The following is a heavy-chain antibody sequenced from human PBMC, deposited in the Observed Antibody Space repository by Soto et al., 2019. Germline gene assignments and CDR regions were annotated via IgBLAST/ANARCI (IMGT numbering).Heavy chain of an antibody. D-gene: IGHD6-19*01. Sequence: EVQLVESGGGLIQPGGSLRLSCAASGFTVSSNYMSWVRQAPGKGLEWVAVIYSGGSTSYADSVKGRFTIDRDNSKNPLYLAMNSLRAEDTAVYYCARGRESSGPTGMDVWGQGTTVTVSS. V-gene: IGHV3-53*01. J-gene: IGHJ6*02. CDR3: ARGRESSGPTGMDV. CDR2: IYSGGST. CDR1: GFTVSSNY.